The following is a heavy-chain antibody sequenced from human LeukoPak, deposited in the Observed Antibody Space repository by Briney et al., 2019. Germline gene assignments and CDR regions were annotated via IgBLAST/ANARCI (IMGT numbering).Heavy chain of an antibody. CDR3: ARNDSSGYFDY. CDR2: IYHSGST. D-gene: IGHD3-22*01. Sequence: SETLSLTCAVSDYSISSGYYWGWIRQPPGKGLEWIGSIYHSGSTDYNPSLKSRVTISVDTSKKQFSLKLSSVTAADTAVYYCARNDSSGYFDYWGRGTLVTVSS. CDR1: DYSISSGYY. J-gene: IGHJ4*02. V-gene: IGHV4-38-2*01.